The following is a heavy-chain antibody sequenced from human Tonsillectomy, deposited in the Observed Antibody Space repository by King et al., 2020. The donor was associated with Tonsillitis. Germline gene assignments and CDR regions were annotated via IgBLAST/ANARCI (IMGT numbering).Heavy chain of an antibody. CDR2: INPSDSNI. J-gene: IGHJ4*02. Sequence: VQLVESGAEVKEPGESLRISCKGSGYRFTSYWISWVRQMPGKGLEWMGRINPSDSNIKYNPAFQGHVTISADKSTTTAHLQWSSLKASDTAMYYCAREGTGWFSDYWGQGTLVTVSS. CDR3: AREGTGWFSDY. V-gene: IGHV5-10-1*03. CDR1: GYRFTSYW. D-gene: IGHD6-19*01.